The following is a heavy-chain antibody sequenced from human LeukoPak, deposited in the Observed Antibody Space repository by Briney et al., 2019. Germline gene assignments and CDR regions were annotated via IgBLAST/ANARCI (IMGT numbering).Heavy chain of an antibody. CDR1: GGSISSYY. CDR3: AAHYGSGRGGGY. J-gene: IGHJ4*02. CDR2: IYYSGST. Sequence: SQTLSLTCTVSGGSISSYYWSWIRQPPGKGLEWIGYIYYSGSTNYGPSLKSRVTISVDTSKNQFSLKLSSVTAADTAVYYCAAHYGSGRGGGYWGQGTLVTVSS. V-gene: IGHV4-59*08. D-gene: IGHD3-10*01.